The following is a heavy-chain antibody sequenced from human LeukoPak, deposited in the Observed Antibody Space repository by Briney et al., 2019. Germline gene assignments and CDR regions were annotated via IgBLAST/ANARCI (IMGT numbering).Heavy chain of an antibody. CDR3: AKDASGYSPDASDI. Sequence: GGSLRLSCAASGFTFSSSAMSWVRQAPGKGLEWVSAITGGGGSTYYAGSVKGRFTISRDNSKNTLYLQMNSLRAEDTAVYYCAKDASGYSPDASDIWGQGTMVTVSS. V-gene: IGHV3-23*01. CDR1: GFTFSSSA. D-gene: IGHD5-18*01. J-gene: IGHJ3*02. CDR2: ITGGGGST.